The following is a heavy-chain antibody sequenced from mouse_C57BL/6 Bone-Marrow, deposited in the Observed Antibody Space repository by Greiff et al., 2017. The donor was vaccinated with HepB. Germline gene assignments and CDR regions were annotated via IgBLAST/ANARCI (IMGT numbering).Heavy chain of an antibody. V-gene: IGHV1-54*01. Sequence: VKVVESGAELVRPGTSVKVSCKASGYAFTNYLIEWVKQRPGQGLEWIGVINPGSGGTNYNEKFKGKATLTADKSSSTAYMQLSSLTSEDSAVYFCARCSSYYFDYWGQGTTLTVSS. CDR1: GYAFTNYL. CDR3: ARCSSYYFDY. J-gene: IGHJ2*01. D-gene: IGHD3-1*01. CDR2: INPGSGGT.